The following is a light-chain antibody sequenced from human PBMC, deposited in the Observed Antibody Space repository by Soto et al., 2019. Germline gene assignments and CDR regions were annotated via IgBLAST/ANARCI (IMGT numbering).Light chain of an antibody. Sequence: EIVLTQSPGTLSLSPGDRATLSCRASQSVTSADLAWYQQKPGQAPRLLIYGASSRATGIPDRLSGSGSGTAFTLTISRLEPEDFAVYYCQQYDSSPPMYTCGQGTKLEIK. CDR2: GAS. CDR1: QSVTSAD. CDR3: QQYDSSPPMYT. J-gene: IGKJ2*01. V-gene: IGKV3-20*01.